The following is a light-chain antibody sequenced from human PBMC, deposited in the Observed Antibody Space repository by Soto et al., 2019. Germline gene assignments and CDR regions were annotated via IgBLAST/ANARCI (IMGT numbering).Light chain of an antibody. CDR1: QSVRSG. J-gene: IGKJ3*01. V-gene: IGKV3-11*01. CDR2: DAS. CDR3: QQRSNPEGGT. Sequence: EIVLTQSPDTLSLSPGERATLSCRASQSVRSGRLAWYQQKPGQAPTLVIFDASNRASGVPVRFSGSGSGTDFTFTISSLEPEDFAVYYCQQRSNPEGGTCGPGTKVDIK.